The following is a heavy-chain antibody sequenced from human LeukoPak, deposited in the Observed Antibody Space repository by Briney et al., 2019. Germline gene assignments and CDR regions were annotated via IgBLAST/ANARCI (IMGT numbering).Heavy chain of an antibody. D-gene: IGHD3-3*01. Sequence: SWIRQHPGKGLEWVANIKQDGSEKYYVDSVKGRFTISRDNAKNSLYLQMNSLRAEDTAVYYCARDRARFSAYYYYYGMDVWGQGTTVTVSS. CDR2: IKQDGSEK. CDR3: ARDRARFSAYYYYYGMDV. J-gene: IGHJ6*02. V-gene: IGHV3-7*01.